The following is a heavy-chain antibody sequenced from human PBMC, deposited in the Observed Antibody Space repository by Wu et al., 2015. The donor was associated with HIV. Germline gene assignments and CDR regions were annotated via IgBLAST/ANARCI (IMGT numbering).Heavy chain of an antibody. Sequence: QVQLVQSGAEVKKPGASVKVSCKASGYTFTGYYMHWVRQAPGQGLEWMGWINPNSGGTNYAQKFQGTVTMTRDTSISTAYMELSRLRSDDTAVYYCARGQFFDTSGFYYACLDYWGQGTLATVSS. CDR3: ARGQFFDTSGFYYACLDY. CDR1: GYTFTGYY. V-gene: IGHV1-2*02. J-gene: IGHJ4*02. CDR2: INPNSGGT. D-gene: IGHD3-22*01.